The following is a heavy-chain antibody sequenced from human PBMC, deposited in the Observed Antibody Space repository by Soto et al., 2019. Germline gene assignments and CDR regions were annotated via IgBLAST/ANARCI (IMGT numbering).Heavy chain of an antibody. Sequence: GESLKISCAASGFTFSDYGIHWVRQAPGKGLEWVAVLSNDGNKNYYADSVKGRFTISRDTSKNILFLQMNSLSAEDTAVYYCAKAGGGYEYYYDSSGYYYAHWGQGTLVTVSS. CDR3: AKAGGGYEYYYDSSGYYYAH. D-gene: IGHD3-22*01. CDR2: LSNDGNKN. V-gene: IGHV3-30*18. CDR1: GFTFSDYG. J-gene: IGHJ4*02.